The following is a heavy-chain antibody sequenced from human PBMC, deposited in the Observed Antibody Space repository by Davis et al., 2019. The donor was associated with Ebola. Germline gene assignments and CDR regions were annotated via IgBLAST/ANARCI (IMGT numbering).Heavy chain of an antibody. CDR3: AREVLGARGHYYGMDV. V-gene: IGHV1-3*01. CDR2: INAGNGNT. Sequence: AASVKVSCKASGYTFTSYDINWVRQATGQGLEWMGWINAGNGNTKYSQKFQGRVTITRDTSASTAYMELSSLRSEDTAVYYCAREVLGARGHYYGMDVWGQGTTVTVSS. D-gene: IGHD3-16*01. J-gene: IGHJ6*02. CDR1: GYTFTSYD.